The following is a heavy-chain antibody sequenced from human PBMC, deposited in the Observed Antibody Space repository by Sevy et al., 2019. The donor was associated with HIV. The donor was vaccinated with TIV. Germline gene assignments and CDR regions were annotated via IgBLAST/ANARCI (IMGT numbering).Heavy chain of an antibody. CDR2: ISYDGRKN. CDR1: GFSFNKYA. Sequence: GGSLRLSCVASGFSFNKYAMHWVRQAPGKGLEWIGFISYDGRKNDYADSVKGRVTISRDDSKNTLYLQLDSLRGEDTAVYYCARDPDIGDYVLLFDYWGQGTLVTVSS. D-gene: IGHD4-17*01. V-gene: IGHV3-30*04. CDR3: ARDPDIGDYVLLFDY. J-gene: IGHJ4*02.